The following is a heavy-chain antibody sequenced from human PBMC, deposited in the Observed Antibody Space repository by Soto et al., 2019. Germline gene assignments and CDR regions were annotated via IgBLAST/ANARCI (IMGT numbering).Heavy chain of an antibody. CDR2: IHESGST. J-gene: IGHJ5*02. CDR1: SGSISSSKW. D-gene: IGHD1-1*01. Sequence: QVQLQESGPGLVKPSGTLSLTCVVSSGSISSSKWWSWVRQPPGKGLEWIGEIHESGSTNYNPSLKSRVIISVEKSKTQCSLNLDSVTAADPAVYYCAREGRDSYNLGPWGQGTLVTVSS. CDR3: AREGRDSYNLGP. V-gene: IGHV4-4*02.